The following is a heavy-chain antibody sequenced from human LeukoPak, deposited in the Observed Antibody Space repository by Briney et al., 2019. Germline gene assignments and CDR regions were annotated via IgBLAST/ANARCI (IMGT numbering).Heavy chain of an antibody. Sequence: GASVKVSCKASGYIFTDYYMHWVRQAPGQGLEWMGWISAYNGNTNYAQKLQGRVTMTTDTSTSTAYMELRSLRSDDTAVYYCARDMTTVTAYYFDYWGQGTLVTVSS. V-gene: IGHV1-18*04. CDR3: ARDMTTVTAYYFDY. J-gene: IGHJ4*02. CDR2: ISAYNGNT. CDR1: GYIFTDYY. D-gene: IGHD4-17*01.